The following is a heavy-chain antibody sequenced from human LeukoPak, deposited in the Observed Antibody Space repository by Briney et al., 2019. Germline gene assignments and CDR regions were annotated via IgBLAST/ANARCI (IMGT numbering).Heavy chain of an antibody. CDR3: ARDRQWLGSYLYGMDV. CDR1: GFTFSTYW. J-gene: IGHJ6*01. CDR2: INSDGSSR. Sequence: PGGSLRLSCAASGFTFSTYWMHWVRQAPGKGLVWVSRINSDGSSRSYADSVKGRFTISRDNAKNTLYLQMSSLRAEDTAVYHCARDRQWLGSYLYGMDVWGLGTTVTVSS. D-gene: IGHD6-19*01. V-gene: IGHV3-74*01.